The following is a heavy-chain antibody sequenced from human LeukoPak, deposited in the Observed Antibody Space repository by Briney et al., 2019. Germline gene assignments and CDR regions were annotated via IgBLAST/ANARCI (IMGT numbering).Heavy chain of an antibody. CDR3: ARKAGPLSAFDI. Sequence: ASVKVSCTASGYTFTSYGISWVRQAPGQGLEWMGWISAYNGNTNYAQKLQGRVTMTTDTSTSTAYLELRSLISDDTAVYYCARKAGPLSAFDIWGQGTMLTVSS. V-gene: IGHV1-18*01. CDR2: ISAYNGNT. CDR1: GYTFTSYG. J-gene: IGHJ3*02.